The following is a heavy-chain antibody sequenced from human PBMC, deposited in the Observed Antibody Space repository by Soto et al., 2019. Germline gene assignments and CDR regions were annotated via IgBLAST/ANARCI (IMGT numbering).Heavy chain of an antibody. CDR1: GYAFTTYG. J-gene: IGHJ4*02. D-gene: IGHD1-1*01. CDR2: ISAHSGNT. CDR3: ARGRYGDY. V-gene: IGHV1-18*01. Sequence: QVHLVQSGAEVKKPWASVKVSCKGSGYAFTTYGITWVRQAPGQGLEWMGWISAHSGNTNYAQKLQGRVTVTRDTSTSTAYMELRSLRSDDTAVYYCARGRYGDYWGQGALVTVSS.